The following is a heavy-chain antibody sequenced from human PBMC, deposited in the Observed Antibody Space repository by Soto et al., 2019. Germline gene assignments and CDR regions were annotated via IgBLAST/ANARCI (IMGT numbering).Heavy chain of an antibody. Sequence: QVQLQQWGAGLLKPSETLSLNCAVNGGSLSGYYWSWIRQPPGKGLEWIGEVKDGGHTNYSPSLRGRVTISSDTSNHQFSLRLHSVTAADTGVYYCARGQEGVVATHWDQGSLVTVSS. J-gene: IGHJ4*02. D-gene: IGHD5-12*01. V-gene: IGHV4-34*01. CDR1: GGSLSGYY. CDR2: VKDGGHT. CDR3: ARGQEGVVATH.